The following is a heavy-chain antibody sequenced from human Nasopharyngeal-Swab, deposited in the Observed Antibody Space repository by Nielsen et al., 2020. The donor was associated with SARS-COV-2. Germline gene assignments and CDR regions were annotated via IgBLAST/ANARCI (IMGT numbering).Heavy chain of an antibody. Sequence: GGSLRLSCAASTFTFSDRYMDWVRQAPGKGPEWVGRSRNKANSYSPEYAASVKGRFTIWRDDSKNSLYLQMNSLKTEDTAVYYCAPAPDYYDGGGLNWGQGTLVTVSS. D-gene: IGHD3-22*01. J-gene: IGHJ4*02. CDR1: TFTFSDRY. CDR2: SRNKANSYSP. CDR3: APAPDYYDGGGLN. V-gene: IGHV3-72*01.